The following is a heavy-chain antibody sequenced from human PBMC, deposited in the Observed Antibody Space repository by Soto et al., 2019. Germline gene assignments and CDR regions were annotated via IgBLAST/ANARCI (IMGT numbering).Heavy chain of an antibody. CDR3: ARATTYYYDSSDPYFDY. V-gene: IGHV1-18*01. D-gene: IGHD3-22*01. CDR2: ISAYNGNT. J-gene: IGHJ4*02. Sequence: GASVKVSCKASGYTFTSYGLTWVRQAPGQGLEWMGWISAYNGNTNYAQKLQGRVTMTTDTSTSTAYMELRSLRSDDTAVYYCARATTYYYDSSDPYFDYWGQGTLVTVSS. CDR1: GYTFTSYG.